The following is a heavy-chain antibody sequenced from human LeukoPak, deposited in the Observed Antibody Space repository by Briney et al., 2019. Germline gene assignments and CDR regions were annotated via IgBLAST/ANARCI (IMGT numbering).Heavy chain of an antibody. Sequence: GGSLRLSCAASGFTFSSYAMSWVRQAPGKGLEWVSAISGSGGSTYYADSVKGRFTISRDNSKNTLYLQMNSLRAEDTAVYYCAKVRITMIVVGANYDYWGQGTLDTVSS. CDR1: GFTFSSYA. D-gene: IGHD3-22*01. J-gene: IGHJ4*02. CDR2: ISGSGGST. CDR3: AKVRITMIVVGANYDY. V-gene: IGHV3-23*01.